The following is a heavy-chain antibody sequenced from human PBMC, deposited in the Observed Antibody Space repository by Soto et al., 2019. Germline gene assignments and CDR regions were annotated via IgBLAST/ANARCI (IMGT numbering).Heavy chain of an antibody. CDR3: ARAKYTRSSTNSDY. CDR2: IKEDGSDK. D-gene: IGHD6-6*01. J-gene: IGHJ4*02. CDR1: GFTFSDYW. V-gene: IGHV3-7*03. Sequence: PGGSLRLSCAASGFTFSDYWMTWVRQAPGKGLEWVANIKEDGSDKYYVDSVKGRFTISRDNAKNSLYLQMNSLRADDTAVYYCARAKYTRSSTNSDYWGQGTLVTVAS.